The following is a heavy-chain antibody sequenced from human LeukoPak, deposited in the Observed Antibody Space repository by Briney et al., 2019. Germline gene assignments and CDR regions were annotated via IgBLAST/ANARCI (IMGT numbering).Heavy chain of an antibody. Sequence: PGRSLRLSCAPSGFTFSSYGMHRVRQAPGKGLEWVAVIWYDGSNKYYADSVKGRFTISRDNSKNTLYLQMNSLRAEDTAVYYCARERTSTRNWFDPWGQGTLVTVSS. CDR3: ARERTSTRNWFDP. CDR1: GFTFSSYG. D-gene: IGHD2-2*01. CDR2: IWYDGSNK. V-gene: IGHV3-33*01. J-gene: IGHJ5*02.